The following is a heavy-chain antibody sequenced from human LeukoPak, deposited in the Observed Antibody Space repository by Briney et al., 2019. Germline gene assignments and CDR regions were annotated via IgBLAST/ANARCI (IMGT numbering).Heavy chain of an antibody. CDR1: GYTFTGYY. CDR2: INPNSGGT. D-gene: IGHD3-10*01. CDR3: AMSGLGTGAWFDP. Sequence: ASVKVSCKASGYTFTGYYMHWVRQAPGQGLEWMGWINPNSGGTNYAQKFQGRVTMTRDTSISTAYMELSSLRSEDTAVYYCAMSGLGTGAWFDPWGQGTLVTVSS. V-gene: IGHV1-2*02. J-gene: IGHJ5*02.